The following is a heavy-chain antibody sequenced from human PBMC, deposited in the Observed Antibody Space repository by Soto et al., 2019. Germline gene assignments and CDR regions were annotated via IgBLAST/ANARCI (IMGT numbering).Heavy chain of an antibody. CDR1: GYIFSDYA. V-gene: IGHV1-18*01. Sequence: QVQLVQSGVEVKKPGASVKVSCKASGYIFSDYAINWVRLAPGQGLEWMGWIIPYNDNTKYAEKFQGRVTLTTDTSTNTVYMELRSLTPDDTGVYFCARNPYSHYYGMDVWGQGTSVTVSS. CDR3: ARNPYSHYYGMDV. CDR2: IIPYNDNT. D-gene: IGHD2-21*01. J-gene: IGHJ6*02.